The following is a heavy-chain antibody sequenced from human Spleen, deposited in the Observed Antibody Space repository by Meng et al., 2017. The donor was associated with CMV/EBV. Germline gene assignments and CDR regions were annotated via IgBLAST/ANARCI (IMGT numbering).Heavy chain of an antibody. Sequence: SCAASGFTFSSKSMNWVRQAPGKRLEWVSSISSSSSSIYYADSVKGRFTISRDNAKDSLSLQMNSLRAEDTAVYYCARYHLLNWFDPWGQGTLVTVSS. D-gene: IGHD2-2*01. CDR1: GFTFSSKS. CDR2: ISSSSSSI. CDR3: ARYHLLNWFDP. J-gene: IGHJ5*02. V-gene: IGHV3-21*01.